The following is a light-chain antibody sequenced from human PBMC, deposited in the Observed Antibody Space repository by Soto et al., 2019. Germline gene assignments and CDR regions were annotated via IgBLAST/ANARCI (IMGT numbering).Light chain of an antibody. J-gene: IGKJ1*01. CDR1: QSIGTW. V-gene: IGKV1-5*01. Sequence: DIQMTQSPSTLSASVVDRVTITFMASQSIGTWVAWYQQKPGEAPKFLIYDVSTLDSGVPSRFSGSGSGTEFTLTISGLQPDDFATYYCQQYSSFSWTFGQGTKVDIK. CDR3: QQYSSFSWT. CDR2: DVS.